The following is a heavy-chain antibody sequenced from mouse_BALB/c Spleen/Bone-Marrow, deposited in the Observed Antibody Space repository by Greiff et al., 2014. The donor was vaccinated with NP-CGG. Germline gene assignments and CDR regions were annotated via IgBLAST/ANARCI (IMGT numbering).Heavy chain of an antibody. D-gene: IGHD1-1*02. CDR2: ISDGGFYT. CDR3: ARSGEKYGALDY. Sequence: EVKLVESGGGLVKPGGSLKLSCTASGFTLSDYYMYWVRQTPEKRLEWVATISDGGFYTYYPDSVKGRFTISRDNAKNNLYLQMSSLKSEDTAMYYCARSGEKYGALDYSGQGTSVTVSS. V-gene: IGHV5-4*02. J-gene: IGHJ4*01. CDR1: GFTLSDYY.